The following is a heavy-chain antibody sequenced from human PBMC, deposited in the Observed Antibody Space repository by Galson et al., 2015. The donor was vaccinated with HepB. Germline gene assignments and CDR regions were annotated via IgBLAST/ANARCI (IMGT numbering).Heavy chain of an antibody. V-gene: IGHV1-24*01. D-gene: IGHD3-22*01. CDR3: ATAYKYYYDSSGPWSDAFDI. Sequence: SVKVSCKVSGYTLTELSMHWVRQAPGKGLEWMGGFDPEDGETIYAQKFQGRVTMTEDTSTDTAYMELSSLRSEDTAVYYCATAYKYYYDSSGPWSDAFDIWGQGTMVTVSS. J-gene: IGHJ3*02. CDR1: GYTLTELS. CDR2: FDPEDGET.